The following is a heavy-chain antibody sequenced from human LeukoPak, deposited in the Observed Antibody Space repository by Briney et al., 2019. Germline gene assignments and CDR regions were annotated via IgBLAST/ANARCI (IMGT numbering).Heavy chain of an antibody. V-gene: IGHV3-23*01. CDR3: AKDPNGDYVGAFDS. CDR1: TFTINIYA. CDR2: ITVNGGGT. Sequence: GGSLRLSCAPSTFTINIYAMTWVRQAPGKGLEWVSSITVNGGGTSYADSVKGRFTISRDNSKNTLYLQMHSLRAEDTAVYYCAKDPNGDYVGAFDSWDQGTMVTVSS. J-gene: IGHJ3*02. D-gene: IGHD4-17*01.